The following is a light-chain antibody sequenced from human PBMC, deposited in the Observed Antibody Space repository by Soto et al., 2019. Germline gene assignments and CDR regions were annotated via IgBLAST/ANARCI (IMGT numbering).Light chain of an antibody. CDR1: QSVLYSSNNKNY. CDR3: QHYYNTRLT. CDR2: WAS. V-gene: IGKV4-1*01. Sequence: DIVMTQSPDSLAVSLGERATINCKSSQSVLYSSNNKNYLSWYQQRRGHPPKLLVYWASTRESGVPDRFSGSGSGPDFTLNLGSLQVEDVAVYYCQHYYNTRLTFGGGTKVAIK. J-gene: IGKJ4*01.